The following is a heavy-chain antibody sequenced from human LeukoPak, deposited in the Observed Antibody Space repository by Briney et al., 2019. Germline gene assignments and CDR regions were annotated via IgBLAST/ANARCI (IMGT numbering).Heavy chain of an antibody. CDR2: ISGSGAGT. CDR3: ARGSDVFDN. J-gene: IGHJ4*02. D-gene: IGHD3-16*01. Sequence: GGSLRLSCAASGFTFSSYAMSWVRQAPGKGLEWVSTISGSGAGTYYADSVKGRFTVSRDNSKNTLYLHMNSLRAEDTAVYSCARGSDVFDNWGQGTLVPVSS. CDR1: GFTFSSYA. V-gene: IGHV3-23*01.